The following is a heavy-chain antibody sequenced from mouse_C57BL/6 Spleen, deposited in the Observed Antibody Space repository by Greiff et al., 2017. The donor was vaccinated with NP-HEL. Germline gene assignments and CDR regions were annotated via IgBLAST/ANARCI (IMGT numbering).Heavy chain of an antibody. Sequence: EVKLVESGGGLVKPGGSLKLSCAASGFTFSSYAMSWVRQTPEKRLEWVATISDGGSYTYYPDNVKGRFTISRDNATNNLYLQMSHLKSEDTAMYDCARDGGDRYFDVWGTGTTVTVSS. V-gene: IGHV5-4*01. CDR3: ARDGGDRYFDV. CDR1: GFTFSSYA. CDR2: ISDGGSYT. J-gene: IGHJ1*03. D-gene: IGHD3-3*01.